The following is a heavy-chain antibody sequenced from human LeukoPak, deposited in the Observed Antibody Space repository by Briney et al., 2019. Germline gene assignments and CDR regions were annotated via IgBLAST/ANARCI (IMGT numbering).Heavy chain of an antibody. CDR1: GFTFSSYG. J-gene: IGHJ4*02. CDR3: ARGPAWYYYDSSGSIDY. D-gene: IGHD3-22*01. V-gene: IGHV3-30*03. CDR2: ISYDGSNK. Sequence: GGSLRLSCAASGFTFSSYGMHWVRQAPGKGLEWVAVISYDGSNKYYADSVKGRFTISRDNSKNTLYLQMNSLRAEDTAVYYCARGPAWYYYDSSGSIDYWGQGTLVTVSS.